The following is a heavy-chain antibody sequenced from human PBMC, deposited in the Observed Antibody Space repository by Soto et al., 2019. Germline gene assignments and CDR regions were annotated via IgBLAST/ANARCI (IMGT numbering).Heavy chain of an antibody. CDR3: AGAYYYTKGYSLDP. V-gene: IGHV4-30-2*02. D-gene: IGHD2-8*01. J-gene: IGHJ5*02. CDR1: GGSISSGGYS. CDR2: IYHSGSI. Sequence: SETLSLTCAVSGGSISSGGYSWSWIRQPPGKGLEGIGYIYHSGSIYYNPSLKSRVTISVDRSKNQFSVKLSSVTAADTAVYYCAGAYYYTKGYSLDPWGLGTLVTVS.